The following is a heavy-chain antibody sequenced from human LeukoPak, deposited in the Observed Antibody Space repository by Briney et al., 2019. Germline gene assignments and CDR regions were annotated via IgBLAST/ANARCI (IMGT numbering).Heavy chain of an antibody. CDR2: ISSTSTFT. CDR3: ARGKDWFDP. J-gene: IGHJ5*02. V-gene: IGHV3-11*06. CDR1: GFNFSDYY. Sequence: GGSLRLSCAASGFNFSDYYMSWIRQAPGKGLEWVSYISSTSTFTNYVDSVKGRFTISRDNANNSLYLQINSLRAEDTAVYYCARGKDWFDPWGQGTLVTVSS.